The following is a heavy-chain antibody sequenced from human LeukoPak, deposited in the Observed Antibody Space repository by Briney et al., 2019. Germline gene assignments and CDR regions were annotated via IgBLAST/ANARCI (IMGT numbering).Heavy chain of an antibody. CDR1: GDSISSSSYY. Sequence: SETLSLTCTVSGDSISSSSYYWGWIRQPPGKGLEWIGSMYYSGSTYYNPSLKSRVTISVDTSKNQFSLKLSSVTAADTAVYYCARDTPYCGGDCYFDYWAREPWSPSPQ. J-gene: IGHJ4*02. CDR2: MYYSGST. D-gene: IGHD2-21*02. V-gene: IGHV4-39*07. CDR3: ARDTPYCGGDCYFDY.